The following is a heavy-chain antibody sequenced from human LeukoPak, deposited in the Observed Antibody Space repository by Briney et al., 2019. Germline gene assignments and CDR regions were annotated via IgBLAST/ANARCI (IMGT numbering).Heavy chain of an antibody. Sequence: GSLRLSCAASGFTFSSYWMSWVRQAPGKGLEWVANIKQDGSEKYYVDSVKGRFTISRDNAKNSLYLQMNSLRAEDTAVYYCARDHFYDSSGYYGYWGQGTLVTVSS. D-gene: IGHD3-22*01. CDR1: GFTFSSYW. CDR3: ARDHFYDSSGYYGY. V-gene: IGHV3-7*03. J-gene: IGHJ4*02. CDR2: IKQDGSEK.